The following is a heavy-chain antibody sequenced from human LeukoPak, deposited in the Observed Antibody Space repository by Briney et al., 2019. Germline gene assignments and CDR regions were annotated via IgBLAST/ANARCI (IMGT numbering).Heavy chain of an antibody. J-gene: IGHJ4*02. V-gene: IGHV4-30-4*01. CDR2: IYYSGST. CDR3: ARGPKAYGDYDY. Sequence: SQTLSLTYTVSGGSISSGDYYWSWIRQPPGKGLEWIGYIYYSGSTYYNPSLKSRVTISVDTSKNQFSLKLSSVTAADTAVYYCARGPKAYGDYDYWGQGTLVTVSS. D-gene: IGHD4-17*01. CDR1: GGSISSGDYY.